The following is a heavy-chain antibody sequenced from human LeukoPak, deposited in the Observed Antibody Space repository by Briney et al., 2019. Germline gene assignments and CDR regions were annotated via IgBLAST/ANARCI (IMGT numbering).Heavy chain of an antibody. Sequence: PGGSLRLSCAASGFTFSSYGMHWVRQAPGKGLEWVAFIRYDGSNKYYADSVKGRFTISRDNSKNTLYLQMNSLRAEDTAVYYCARHNLYDSSGDGRYYFDYWGQGTLVTVSS. CDR1: GFTFSSYG. V-gene: IGHV3-30*02. J-gene: IGHJ4*02. D-gene: IGHD3-22*01. CDR2: IRYDGSNK. CDR3: ARHNLYDSSGDGRYYFDY.